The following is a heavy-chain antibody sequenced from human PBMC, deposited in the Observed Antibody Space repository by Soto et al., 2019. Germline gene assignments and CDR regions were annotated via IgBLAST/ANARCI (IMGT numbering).Heavy chain of an antibody. Sequence: SGPTLVNPTQTLTLTCTFSGFSLSTSGVGVGWIRQPPGKALEWLALIYWNDDKRYSPSLKSRLTITKDTSKNQVVLTMTNMDPVDTATYYCAHWHDYGDYGSWFDPWGQGTLVTGSS. CDR3: AHWHDYGDYGSWFDP. J-gene: IGHJ5*02. CDR2: IYWNDDK. D-gene: IGHD4-17*01. V-gene: IGHV2-5*01. CDR1: GFSLSTSGVG.